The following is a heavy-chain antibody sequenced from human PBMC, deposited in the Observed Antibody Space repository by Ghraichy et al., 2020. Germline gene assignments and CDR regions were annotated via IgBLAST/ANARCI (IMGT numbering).Heavy chain of an antibody. V-gene: IGHV4-34*01. CDR3: AREVFEGWYFDV. CDR2: INHSGST. J-gene: IGHJ2*01. CDR1: GGSFSGDF. Sequence: SETLSLTCAVSGGSFSGDFWSWIRQPPGKGLEWIGSINHSGSTNYNPSLKSRVTISIDTSKNQFFFKLSSVTAADSAVFFCAREVFEGWYFDVWGRGTLVTVSS.